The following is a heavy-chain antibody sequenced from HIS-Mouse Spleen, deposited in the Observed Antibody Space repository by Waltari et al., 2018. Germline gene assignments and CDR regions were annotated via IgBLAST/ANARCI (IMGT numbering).Heavy chain of an antibody. CDR2: IYYSGST. CDR3: AREIPYSSSWYDWYFDL. Sequence: QLPLPESGPGPVKPSETLFPTCTRPGGPLSRWSYYWGWVRQPPGKGLEWIGSIYYSGSTYYNPSLKSRVTISVDTSKTQFSLKLSSVTAADTAVYYCAREIPYSSSWYDWYFDLWGRGTLVTVSS. CDR1: GGPLSRWSYY. J-gene: IGHJ2*01. D-gene: IGHD6-13*01. V-gene: IGHV4-39*07.